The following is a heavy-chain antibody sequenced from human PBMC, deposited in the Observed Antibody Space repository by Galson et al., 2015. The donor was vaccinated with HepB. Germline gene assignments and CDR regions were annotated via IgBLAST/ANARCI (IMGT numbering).Heavy chain of an antibody. D-gene: IGHD3/OR15-3a*01. CDR2: IYPGDSDT. CDR1: GYSFTTYW. J-gene: IGHJ4*02. Sequence: QSGAEVTKPGESLKISCKGSGYSFTTYWIGWVRQMPGKGLEWIGLIYPGDSDTRYSPSFQGQVTISADKSISIVYLQWSSLKASDTAMYYCARHWDWSHVEVAGLGYWGQGTLVTVSS. V-gene: IGHV5-51*01. CDR3: ARHWDWSHVEVAGLGY.